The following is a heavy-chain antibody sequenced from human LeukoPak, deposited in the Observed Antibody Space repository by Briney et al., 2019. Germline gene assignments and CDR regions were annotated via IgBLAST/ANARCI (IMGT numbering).Heavy chain of an antibody. J-gene: IGHJ4*02. CDR1: GGSISSSDYY. CDR2: INHSGST. CDR3: ARREEASPTGY. D-gene: IGHD4-11*01. Sequence: PSETLSLTCTISGGSISSSDYYWGWIRQPPGTGLEWIGEINHSGSTTYNPSLKSRVTISVDTSKNQFSLKVNSVTAADTAVYYCARREEASPTGYWGRGNLVTVSS. V-gene: IGHV4-39*07.